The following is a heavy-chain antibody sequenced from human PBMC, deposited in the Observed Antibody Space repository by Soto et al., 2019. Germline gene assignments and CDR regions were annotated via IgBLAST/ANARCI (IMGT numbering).Heavy chain of an antibody. CDR2: ISYDGSNK. D-gene: IGHD6-13*01. CDR3: ASSSSWYVVEYY. V-gene: IGHV3-30-3*01. J-gene: IGHJ4*02. CDR1: GFTFSSYA. Sequence: GGSLRLSCAASGFTFSSYAIHWVRQAPCKGLEWVAVISYDGSNKYYADSVKGRFTISRDNSKKTLYLEMNSLRAEDTAVYYCASSSSWYVVEYYLGQGTLVTVSS.